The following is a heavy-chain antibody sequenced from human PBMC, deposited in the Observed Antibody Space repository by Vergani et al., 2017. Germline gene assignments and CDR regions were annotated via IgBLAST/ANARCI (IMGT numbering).Heavy chain of an antibody. Sequence: QLQLQESASGLVKPSQTLSLTCAVSGGSISSGGYSWSWIRQPPGKGLEWIGYIYLSGSTYYNPSLKSRVTISVDRSKNQFSLQLSSVTVAGTAVYYCPRGLVTSPPDYYYYMYVWSKGTTLTVPS. J-gene: IGHJ6*03. D-gene: IGHD3-10*01. CDR3: PRGLVTSPPDYYYYMYV. CDR2: IYLSGST. CDR1: GGSISSGGYS. V-gene: IGHV4-30-2*01.